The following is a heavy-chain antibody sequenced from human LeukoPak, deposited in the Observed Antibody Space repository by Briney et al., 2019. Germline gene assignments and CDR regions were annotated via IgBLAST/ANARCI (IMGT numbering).Heavy chain of an antibody. CDR3: AREGTEYYYDSSSLWDY. V-gene: IGHV4-34*01. Sequence: PSETLSLTCAVYGGSFSGYYWSWLRQPPGKGLEWIGEINHSGSTNYNPSLKSRVTISVDTSKNQFSLKLSSVTAADTAVYYCAREGTEYYYDSSSLWDYWGQGTLVTVSS. CDR2: INHSGST. J-gene: IGHJ4*02. CDR1: GGSFSGYY. D-gene: IGHD3-22*01.